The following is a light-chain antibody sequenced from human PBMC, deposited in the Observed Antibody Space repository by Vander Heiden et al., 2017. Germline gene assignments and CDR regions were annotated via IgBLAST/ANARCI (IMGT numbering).Light chain of an antibody. CDR3: QQRSNWPRT. CDR1: QSISSY. CDR2: DAS. Sequence: SPSTLSVSPGERATLPCRASQSISSYLDWYQQKPGQAPRLLIYDASSRETGIPARFSGSGSGTDFTLTISSLQPEDFAVYYCQQRSNWPRTFGGGTKVEIK. V-gene: IGKV3-11*01. J-gene: IGKJ4*01.